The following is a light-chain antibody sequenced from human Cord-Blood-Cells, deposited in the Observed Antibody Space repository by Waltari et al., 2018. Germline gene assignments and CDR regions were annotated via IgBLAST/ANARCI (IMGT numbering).Light chain of an antibody. CDR3: AAWDDSLNGWV. Sequence: QSLLTQPPSASGTPGQRVTISCSGSSSNIGRNTVNWYQQLPGTAPKLLIYSNNQRPSGVPDRFSGSKSGTSASLAISGLQSEDEADYYCAAWDDSLNGWVFGGGTKLTVL. CDR2: SNN. CDR1: SSNIGRNT. V-gene: IGLV1-44*01. J-gene: IGLJ3*02.